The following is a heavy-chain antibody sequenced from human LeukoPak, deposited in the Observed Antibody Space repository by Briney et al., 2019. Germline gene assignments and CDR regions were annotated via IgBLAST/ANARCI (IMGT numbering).Heavy chain of an antibody. CDR3: ARDPRYCSSTSCSSYYYYMDV. J-gene: IGHJ6*03. D-gene: IGHD2-2*01. V-gene: IGHV1-18*01. CDR1: GYTFTSYG. Sequence: ASVKVSCKASGYTFTSYGISWVRQAPGEGLEWMGWISAYTGNTNYAQKLQGRVTITADESTSTAYMELSSLRSEDTAVYYCARDPRYCSSTSCSSYYYYMDVWGKGTTVTVSS. CDR2: ISAYTGNT.